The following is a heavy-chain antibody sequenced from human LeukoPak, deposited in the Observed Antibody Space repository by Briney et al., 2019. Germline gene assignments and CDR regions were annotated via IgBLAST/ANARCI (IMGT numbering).Heavy chain of an antibody. CDR2: ISNNSNI. V-gene: IGHV3-21*01. CDR1: EFPFSNYR. Sequence: GGSLRLSCAASEFPFSNYRMNWVRQAPGKGLEWVSSISNNSNIYYADSVKGRFTISRDNAKNSLYLQMNSLRAEDTAVYYCARSDMYCNGGRCYPDYYMDVWGKGTTVTVSS. CDR3: ARSDMYCNGGRCYPDYYMDV. D-gene: IGHD2-15*01. J-gene: IGHJ6*03.